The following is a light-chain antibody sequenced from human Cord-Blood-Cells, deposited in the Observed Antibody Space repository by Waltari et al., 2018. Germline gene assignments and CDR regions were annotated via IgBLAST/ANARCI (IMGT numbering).Light chain of an antibody. CDR2: DVS. CDR3: CSYAGSYTLV. CDR1: SSDVGGYNY. J-gene: IGLJ2*01. Sequence: QSALTQPRSVSGSPGQSVTISCTGTSSDVGGYNYVSWYQQHPGKATKLMIYDVSKRPSGVPDRFSGSKSGNTSSLTISGLQAEEEADYCCCSYAGSYTLVFGGGTKLTI. V-gene: IGLV2-11*01.